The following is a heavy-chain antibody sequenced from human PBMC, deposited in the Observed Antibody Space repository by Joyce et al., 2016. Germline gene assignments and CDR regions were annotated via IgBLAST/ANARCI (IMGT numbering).Heavy chain of an antibody. CDR3: ARTYYDFWSARNKDYFYYYYMDV. CDR1: GFAFSNYA. V-gene: IGHV3-23*01. J-gene: IGHJ6*03. D-gene: IGHD3-3*01. CDR2: IRPGGGRT. Sequence: EVQLLESGGGLVQPGGSLRLSCAVSGFAFSNYAMSWVRQGPGKGLEWVLSIRPGGGRTYYADSVKGRFTISIDNSKNTLYLQMNSLRAEDMAVYYCARTYYDFWSARNKDYFYYYYMDVWGKGTTVTVSS.